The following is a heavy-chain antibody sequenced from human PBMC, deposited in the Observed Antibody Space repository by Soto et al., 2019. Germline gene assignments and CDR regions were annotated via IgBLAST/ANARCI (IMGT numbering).Heavy chain of an antibody. CDR1: GGSISSSNW. CDR3: ASDHRREGAAGIHHYDYGMDV. V-gene: IGHV4-4*02. J-gene: IGHJ6*02. Sequence: SETLSLTCAVSGGSISSSNWWSWVRQPPGKGLEWIGEIYHSGSTNYNPSLKSRVTISVDKSKDQFSLKLSSVTAADTAVYYCASDHRREGAAGIHHYDYGMDVWGQGIRFTVSS. D-gene: IGHD6-13*01. CDR2: IYHSGST.